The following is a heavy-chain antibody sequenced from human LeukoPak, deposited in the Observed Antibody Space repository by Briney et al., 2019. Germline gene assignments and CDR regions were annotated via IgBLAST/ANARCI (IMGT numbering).Heavy chain of an antibody. CDR3: ARARAGSFGVVITSPFDY. CDR1: GYTFTGYY. D-gene: IGHD3-3*01. Sequence: ASVKVSCKASGYTFTGYYMHWVRQAPGQGLEWMGRIIPIFGTANYAQKFQGRVTITTDESTSTAYMELSSLRSEDTAVYYCARARAGSFGVVITSPFDYWGQGTLVTVSS. J-gene: IGHJ4*02. V-gene: IGHV1-69*05. CDR2: IIPIFGTA.